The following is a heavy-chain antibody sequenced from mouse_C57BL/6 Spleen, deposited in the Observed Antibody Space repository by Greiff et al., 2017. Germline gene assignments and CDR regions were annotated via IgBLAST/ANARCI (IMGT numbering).Heavy chain of an antibody. Sequence: QVQLQQPGAELVRPGSSVKLSCKASGYTFTSYWMDWVKQRPGQGLEWIGNIYPSDSETHYNQKFKDKATLTVDKSSSTAYMQLSSLTSEDSAVXYCARSGGNYPYYFDYWGQGTTLTVSS. CDR1: GYTFTSYW. CDR3: ARSGGNYPYYFDY. D-gene: IGHD2-1*01. V-gene: IGHV1-61*01. CDR2: IYPSDSET. J-gene: IGHJ2*01.